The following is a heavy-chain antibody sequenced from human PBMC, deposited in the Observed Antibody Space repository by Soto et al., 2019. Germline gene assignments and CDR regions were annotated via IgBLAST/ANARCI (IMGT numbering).Heavy chain of an antibody. D-gene: IGHD6-13*01. CDR2: IIPIFGTA. CDR3: ASDLAAAGTYYYYDMDV. CDR1: GGTFSSYA. V-gene: IGHV1-69*01. Sequence: QVQLVQSGAEVKKPGSSVKVSCKASGGTFSSYAISWVRQAPGQGLEWMGGIIPIFGTANYAQKFQGRVTITADESTSTAYMELSSLRSEDTAVYYCASDLAAAGTYYYYDMDVWGQGTTVTVSS. J-gene: IGHJ6*02.